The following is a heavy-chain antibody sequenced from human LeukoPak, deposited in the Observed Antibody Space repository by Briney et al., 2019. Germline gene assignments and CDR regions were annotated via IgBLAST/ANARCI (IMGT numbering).Heavy chain of an antibody. J-gene: IGHJ5*02. CDR1: GYTFTSYY. CDR2: INPSGGST. Sequence: ASVKVSCKASGYTFTSYYMHWVRQAPGRGLEWMGIINPSGGSTSYAQKFQGRVTMTRDTSTSTVYMELSSLRSEDTAVYYCAREYYDFWSGYYGYNWFDPWGQGTLVTVSS. CDR3: AREYYDFWSGYYGYNWFDP. V-gene: IGHV1-46*01. D-gene: IGHD3-3*01.